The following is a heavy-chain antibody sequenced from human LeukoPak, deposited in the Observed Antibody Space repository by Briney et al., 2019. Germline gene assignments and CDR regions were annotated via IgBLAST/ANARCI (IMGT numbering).Heavy chain of an antibody. CDR2: ISSSSSTI. CDR3: AREDGLETIRGDYDY. J-gene: IGHJ4*02. Sequence: GGSLRLSCAASGFTFSSYSMNWVRQAPGKGLEWVSYISSSSSTIYYADSVKGRFTISRDNAKNSLYLQMNSLRAEDTAVYYCAREDGLETIRGDYDYWGQGTLVTVSS. D-gene: IGHD5-24*01. CDR1: GFTFSSYS. V-gene: IGHV3-48*01.